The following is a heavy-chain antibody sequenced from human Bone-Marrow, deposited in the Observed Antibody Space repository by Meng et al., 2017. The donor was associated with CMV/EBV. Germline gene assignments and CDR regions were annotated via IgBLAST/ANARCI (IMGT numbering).Heavy chain of an antibody. V-gene: IGHV4-34*01. J-gene: IGHJ4*02. CDR3: ARDIDPYSSSWAFDY. CDR1: GGSFSGYY. D-gene: IGHD6-13*01. CDR2: INHSGST. Sequence: SETLSLTCAVYGGSFSGYYWSWIRQPPGKGLEWIGEINHSGSTNYNPSLKSRVTISVDKSKNQFSLKLSSVTAADTAVYYCARDIDPYSSSWAFDYWGQGTLVTVSS.